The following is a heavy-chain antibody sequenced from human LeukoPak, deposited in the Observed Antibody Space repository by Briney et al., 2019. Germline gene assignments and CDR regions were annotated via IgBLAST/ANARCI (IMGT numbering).Heavy chain of an antibody. Sequence: SETLSLTCTVSGGSISSYYWSWIRQPPGKGLEWIGYIYYSGSTNYNPSLKSRVTISVDTSKNQFSLKLSSVTAADTAVYYCARGARIVVVPAAISYYYGMDVWGQGTTVTVSS. CDR2: IYYSGST. V-gene: IGHV4-59*08. CDR1: GGSISSYY. CDR3: ARGARIVVVPAAISYYYGMDV. J-gene: IGHJ6*02. D-gene: IGHD2-2*02.